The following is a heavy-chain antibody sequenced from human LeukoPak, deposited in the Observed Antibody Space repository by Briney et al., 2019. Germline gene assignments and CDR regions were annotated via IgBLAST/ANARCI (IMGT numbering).Heavy chain of an antibody. Sequence: GGSLRLSCAASGFTFTSYCMSWVRQAPGKGLEWVADIKQDGSEKYYVDSVKGRFTISRDNAKNSLYRQMNSLRAEDTAVYSCARDLSRIHLWSNPYFDYWGQGTLVTVSS. CDR1: GFTFTSYC. D-gene: IGHD5-18*01. CDR3: ARDLSRIHLWSNPYFDY. J-gene: IGHJ4*02. V-gene: IGHV3-7*01. CDR2: IKQDGSEK.